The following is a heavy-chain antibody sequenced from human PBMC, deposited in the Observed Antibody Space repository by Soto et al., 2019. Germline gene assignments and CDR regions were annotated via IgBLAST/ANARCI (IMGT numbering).Heavy chain of an antibody. CDR2: ISGGGGAK. CDR3: AKSLTASNFRLDV. J-gene: IGHJ6*02. V-gene: IGHV3-23*01. Sequence: GGSLRLSCTASGFTFNSYFMSWVRQAPGEGLEWISAISGGGGAKYYSDSVKGRFTISRDNSNNTLYLQMSSLRADDTAVYYCAKSLTASNFRLDVWGHGTRVTVS. D-gene: IGHD7-27*01. CDR1: GFTFNSYF.